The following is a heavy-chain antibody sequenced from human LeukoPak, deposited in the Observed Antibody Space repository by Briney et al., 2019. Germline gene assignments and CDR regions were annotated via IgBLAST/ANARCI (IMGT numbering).Heavy chain of an antibody. CDR3: ARAVERGYYMDV. CDR2: IIPIFGTA. J-gene: IGHJ6*03. V-gene: IGHV1-69*05. CDR1: GGTFSSYA. Sequence: SVKVSCKASGGTFSSYAISWVRQAPGQGLERMGGIIPIFGTANYAQKFQGRVTITTDESTSTAYMELSSLRSEDTAVYYCARAVERGYYMDVWGKGTTVTVSS. D-gene: IGHD5-24*01.